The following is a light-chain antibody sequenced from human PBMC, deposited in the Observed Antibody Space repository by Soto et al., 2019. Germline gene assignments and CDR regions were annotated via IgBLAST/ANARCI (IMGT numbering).Light chain of an antibody. CDR1: QSISSY. Sequence: VSTRSPVTLSLPPGERATLSCRASQSISSYLAWYQQKPGQAPRLLIYDASSRATGIPARFSGSGSGTDFTLTISSLEPEDFAVYYCQQYGRSLWTFGQGTKVDIK. CDR3: QQYGRSLWT. V-gene: IGKV3-11*01. CDR2: DAS. J-gene: IGKJ1*01.